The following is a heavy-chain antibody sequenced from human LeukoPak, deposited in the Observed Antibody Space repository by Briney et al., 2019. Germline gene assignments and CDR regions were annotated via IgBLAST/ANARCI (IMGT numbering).Heavy chain of an antibody. CDR3: ARSITMGATTDY. V-gene: IGHV1-18*01. J-gene: IGHJ4*02. CDR1: GYTFTTYG. D-gene: IGHD1-26*01. Sequence: GASVKVSCKASGYTFTTYGISWVRQAPGQGLEWTGWISAYIGNTNYAQKLQGRVTMTTDTSTSTAYMELRSLRSDDTAVYYCARSITMGATTDYWGQGTLVTVSS. CDR2: ISAYIGNT.